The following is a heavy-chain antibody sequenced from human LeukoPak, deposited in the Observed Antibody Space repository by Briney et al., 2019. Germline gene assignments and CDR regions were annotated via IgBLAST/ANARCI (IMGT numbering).Heavy chain of an antibody. CDR2: ISNSY. V-gene: IGHV3-23*01. CDR3: AKDPRAAFDI. D-gene: IGHD3-10*01. CDR1: GFTFSTSA. J-gene: IGHJ3*02. Sequence: GGSLRLSCAASGFTFSTSAMSWVRQAPGKGLEWVSTISNSYYSADSVKGRFTISRDNSKNTLYLQMNSLRVEDTAVYYCAKDPRAAFDIWGQGTMVTVSS.